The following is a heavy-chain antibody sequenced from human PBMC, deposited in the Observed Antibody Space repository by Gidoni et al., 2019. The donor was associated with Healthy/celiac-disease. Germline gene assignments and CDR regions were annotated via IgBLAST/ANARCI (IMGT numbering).Heavy chain of an antibody. D-gene: IGHD5-18*01. J-gene: IGHJ4*02. Sequence: VQLVQSRAEAKKPGASPKSHFKASVYSFTSYWIGWVRQMPGKGLSWMGIIYPGDSDTRYSPSFQGQVTISADKSISTAYLQWSSLKASDTAMYYCARTNRARGYSYGYGYWGQGTLVTVSS. CDR1: VYSFTSYW. CDR3: ARTNRARGYSYGYGY. CDR2: IYPGDSDT. V-gene: IGHV5-51*01.